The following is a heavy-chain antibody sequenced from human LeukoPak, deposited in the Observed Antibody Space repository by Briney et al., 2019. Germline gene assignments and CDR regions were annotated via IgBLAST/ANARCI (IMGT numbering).Heavy chain of an antibody. CDR2: IYYSGST. Sequence: PSETLSLTCTVSGGSISSGDYYWSWIRQPPLKGLEWIGYIYYSGSTYYNPSLKSRVTISVDTSKNQFSLKLSSVTGAETAVYYSAIEARGQLLYWLDPSGQGNLVTVSS. D-gene: IGHD2-2*01. CDR1: GGSISSGDYY. J-gene: IGHJ5*02. V-gene: IGHV4-30-4*08. CDR3: AIEARGQLLYWLDP.